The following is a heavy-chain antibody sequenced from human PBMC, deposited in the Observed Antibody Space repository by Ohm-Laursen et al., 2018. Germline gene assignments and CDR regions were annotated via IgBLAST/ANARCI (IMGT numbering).Heavy chain of an antibody. CDR1: GFTFSTYW. CDR3: VSGVL. CDR2: INQDGSEK. D-gene: IGHD3-16*01. Sequence: GSLRLSCAASGFTFSTYWMNWFRQAPGKGLESVASINQDGSEKYYVASKKGRFTISRDNTKNSLYLQMNSLTAEDTAVYYCVSGVLWGQGTLVTVSS. J-gene: IGHJ4*02. V-gene: IGHV3-7*01.